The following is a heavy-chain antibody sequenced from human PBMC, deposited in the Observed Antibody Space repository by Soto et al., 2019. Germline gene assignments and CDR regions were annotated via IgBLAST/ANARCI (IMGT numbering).Heavy chain of an antibody. CDR1: GFTFSDHY. CDR2: TRDKANGYTT. Sequence: GGSLRLSCAASGFTFSDHYMDWVRQAPGRGLEWVGRTRDKANGYTTEYAASVKGRFTISRDDSKNSLYLQMNSLQTEDTAVYYCARGSSWYGRYYYYGMDVWGQGTTVTVSS. V-gene: IGHV3-72*01. D-gene: IGHD6-13*01. CDR3: ARGSSWYGRYYYYGMDV. J-gene: IGHJ6*02.